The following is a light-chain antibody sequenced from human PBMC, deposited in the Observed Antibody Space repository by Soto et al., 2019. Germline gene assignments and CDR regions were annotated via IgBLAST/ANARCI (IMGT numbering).Light chain of an antibody. CDR3: QQYDGLVLS. Sequence: DLQMTQPPSSLSASVGDRVTITCQANQDITDYLNWYQQKPGKAPRLLIYDASNLETGVPPRFSGSGSATDFTFTISSLQPEDIATYYCQQYDGLVLSFGGRTEVELQ. V-gene: IGKV1-33*01. CDR2: DAS. CDR1: QDITDY. J-gene: IGKJ4*01.